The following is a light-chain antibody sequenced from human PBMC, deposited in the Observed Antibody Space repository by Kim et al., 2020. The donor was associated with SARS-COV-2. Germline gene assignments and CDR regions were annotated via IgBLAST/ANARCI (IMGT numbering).Light chain of an antibody. V-gene: IGLV1-40*01. J-gene: IGLJ2*01. Sequence: QSVLTQPPSVSGAPGQRVTISCTGSSSNIGAGYDVHWYQQLPGTAPKLLIYGNSNRPSGVPDRFSGSKSGTSASLAITGLQAEDEADYYCQSSDSSLSAWLFWGGTQLTVL. CDR1: SSNIGAGYD. CDR3: QSSDSSLSAWL. CDR2: GNS.